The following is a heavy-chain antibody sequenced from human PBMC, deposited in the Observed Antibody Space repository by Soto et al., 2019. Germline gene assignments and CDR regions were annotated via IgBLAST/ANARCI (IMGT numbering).Heavy chain of an antibody. D-gene: IGHD6-13*01. Sequence: GGSLRLSCAASVFTFSSYSMNWVRQAPGKGLEWVSSISSSSSYIYYADSVKGRFTTSRDNAKNSLYLQMNSLRAEDTAVYYCARARAPYSSSWFPFDYWGQGTLVTVSS. V-gene: IGHV3-21*01. CDR1: VFTFSSYS. CDR2: ISSSSSYI. J-gene: IGHJ4*02. CDR3: ARARAPYSSSWFPFDY.